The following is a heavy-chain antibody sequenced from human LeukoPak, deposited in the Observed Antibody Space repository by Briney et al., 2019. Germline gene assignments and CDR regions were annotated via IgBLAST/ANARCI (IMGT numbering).Heavy chain of an antibody. CDR1: GGSITSHF. V-gene: IGHV4-59*11. Sequence: SETLSLTCSVSGGSITSHFWSWIRQPPGKGLEWIGYIHYSGSTNYNPSLKSRVAISPDTSKNQLFLKLNSVTAADTAVYYCARLVWLGESPGSWFDSWGQGTLVTVSS. CDR2: IHYSGST. CDR3: ARLVWLGESPGSWFDS. J-gene: IGHJ5*01. D-gene: IGHD3-10*01.